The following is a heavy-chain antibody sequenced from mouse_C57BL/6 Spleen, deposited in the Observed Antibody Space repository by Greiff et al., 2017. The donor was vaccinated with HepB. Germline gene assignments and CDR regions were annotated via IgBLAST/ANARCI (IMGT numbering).Heavy chain of an antibody. Sequence: VQVVESGAELARPGASVKLSCKASGYTFTSYGISWVKQRTGQGLEWIGEIYPRSGNTYYNEKFKGKATLTADKSSSTAYMELRSLTSEDSAVYFCARVGYDGYSWFAYWGQGTLVTVSA. CDR2: IYPRSGNT. D-gene: IGHD2-3*01. CDR1: GYTFTSYG. J-gene: IGHJ3*01. CDR3: ARVGYDGYSWFAY. V-gene: IGHV1-81*01.